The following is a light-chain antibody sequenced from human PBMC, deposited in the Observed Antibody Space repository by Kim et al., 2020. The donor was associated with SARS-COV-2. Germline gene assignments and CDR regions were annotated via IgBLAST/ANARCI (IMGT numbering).Light chain of an antibody. CDR1: QSVGTD. V-gene: IGKV3-15*01. J-gene: IGKJ4*01. CDR2: HAS. Sequence: EIVMTQSPATLSVSPGERATLPCRASQSVGTDLAWYQQRPGQAPRLLIYHASTRATDVPARFSGSGSGTEFSLSISSLQSEDFAVYHCQQYNNWPPITFGGGTKVDIK. CDR3: QQYNNWPPIT.